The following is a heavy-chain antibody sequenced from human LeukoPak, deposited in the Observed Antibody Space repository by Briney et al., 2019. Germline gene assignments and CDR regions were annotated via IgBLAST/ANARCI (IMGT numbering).Heavy chain of an antibody. CDR1: GFTFSSYS. Sequence: PGGSLRLSCAASGFTFSSYSMNWVRQAPGKGLEWVSSISSSSYIYYADSVKGRFTISRDNAKNSLYLQMNSLRAEDTAVYYCARESGFRGDAFDIWGQGTMVTVSS. CDR3: ARESGFRGDAFDI. J-gene: IGHJ3*02. CDR2: ISSSSYI. D-gene: IGHD3-10*01. V-gene: IGHV3-21*01.